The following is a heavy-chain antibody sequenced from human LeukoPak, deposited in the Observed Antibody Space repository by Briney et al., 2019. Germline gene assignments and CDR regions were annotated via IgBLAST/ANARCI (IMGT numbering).Heavy chain of an antibody. Sequence: GGSLRLSCAASGFTFTSYEMNWVRQAPGKGLEGVAVIRYDGSNKYYADSVKGRFTISRDNSKNTLYLQMNSLRAEDTAVYYCAKDRGWELATYYFDYWGQGTLVTVSS. J-gene: IGHJ4*02. CDR3: AKDRGWELATYYFDY. CDR1: GFTFTSYE. V-gene: IGHV3-30*02. CDR2: IRYDGSNK. D-gene: IGHD1-26*01.